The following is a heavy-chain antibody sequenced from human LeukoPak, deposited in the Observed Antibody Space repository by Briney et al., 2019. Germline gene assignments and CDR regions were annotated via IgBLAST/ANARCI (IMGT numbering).Heavy chain of an antibody. CDR1: GFTFSTYW. Sequence: GGSLRLSCAASGFTFSTYWMNWVRQAPGKGLEWVANIKQDGGEKYYVDSVKGRFTVSRDNAKNPLYLQMNSLRAEDTAVYYCARDRGIVGPTGYYFDYWGQGTLVTVSS. J-gene: IGHJ4*02. D-gene: IGHD1-26*01. CDR3: ARDRGIVGPTGYYFDY. CDR2: IKQDGGEK. V-gene: IGHV3-7*03.